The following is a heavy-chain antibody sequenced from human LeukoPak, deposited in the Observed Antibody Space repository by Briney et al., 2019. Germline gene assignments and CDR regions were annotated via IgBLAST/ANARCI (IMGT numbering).Heavy chain of an antibody. D-gene: IGHD4-17*01. Sequence: PGGSLRLSCAASGFTFSSYSMNWVRQAPGKGLEWVSSISSSSSYIYYADSVKGRFTISRDNAKNSLYLQMNSLRAEDTAVYYCARGRQVTTRYFELWGRGTLVTVSS. V-gene: IGHV3-21*01. CDR2: ISSSSSYI. J-gene: IGHJ2*01. CDR1: GFTFSSYS. CDR3: ARGRQVTTRYFEL.